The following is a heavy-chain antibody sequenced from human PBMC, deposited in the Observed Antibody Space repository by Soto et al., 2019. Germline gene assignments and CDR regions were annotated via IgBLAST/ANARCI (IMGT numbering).Heavy chain of an antibody. V-gene: IGHV1-18*01. D-gene: IGHD3-10*01. CDR1: GYTFTSYG. Sequence: QVQLVQSGAEVKKPGASVKVSCKASGYTFTSYGISWVRQAPGQGLEWTGWISAYNGNTNYAQKLQGRVTMTTDTSSSTAYMELRRLRSDDKAVYYCEVGGRWFGELLPNTFDYWGQGTLVTVSS. CDR2: ISAYNGNT. CDR3: EVGGRWFGELLPNTFDY. J-gene: IGHJ4*02.